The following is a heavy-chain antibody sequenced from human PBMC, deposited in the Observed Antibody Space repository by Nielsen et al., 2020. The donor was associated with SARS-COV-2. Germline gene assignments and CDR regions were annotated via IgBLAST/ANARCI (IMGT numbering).Heavy chain of an antibody. Sequence: GGSLRLSCAAAGFTFSSYAMSWVRQAPGKGLEWVSVFYSGGSKTYYADSVKGRFTISRDNSKNTLYLQMNSLRAEDTAVYYCAKDLGRPEIYYYYYGMDVWGQGTTVTVSS. J-gene: IGHJ6*02. CDR2: FYSGGSKT. CDR3: AKDLGRPEIYYYYYGMDV. V-gene: IGHV3-23*03. CDR1: GFTFSSYA. D-gene: IGHD1-26*01.